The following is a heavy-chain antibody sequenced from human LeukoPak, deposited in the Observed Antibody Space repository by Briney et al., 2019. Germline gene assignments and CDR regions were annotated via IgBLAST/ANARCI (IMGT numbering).Heavy chain of an antibody. CDR3: ARGPPRRDYYDSSGYFGYFDY. CDR1: GFTFSSFW. CDR2: INSDGSST. V-gene: IGHV3-74*01. D-gene: IGHD3-22*01. J-gene: IGHJ4*01. Sequence: GGSLRLTCAASGFTFSSFWMHWVRQDPGKGLAWVSRINSDGSSTIHADSVRGRFTISRDNAKNTLYLQMNNVRAEDTAVYYCARGPPRRDYYDSSGYFGYFDYWGDGSMGSVSS.